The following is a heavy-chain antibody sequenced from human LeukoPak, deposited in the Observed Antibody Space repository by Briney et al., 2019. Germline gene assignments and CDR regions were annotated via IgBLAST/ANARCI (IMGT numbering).Heavy chain of an antibody. CDR3: AREIGYYGSGSSFDY. V-gene: IGHV1-69*01. J-gene: IGHJ4*02. CDR2: IIPISGTA. D-gene: IGHD3-10*01. CDR1: GGTFSSYA. Sequence: GSSVKVSCKASGGTFSSYAIGWVRQAPGQGLEWMGGIIPISGTANYAQKFQGRVTITADESTSTAYMELSSLRSEDTAVYYCAREIGYYGSGSSFDYWGQGTLVTVSS.